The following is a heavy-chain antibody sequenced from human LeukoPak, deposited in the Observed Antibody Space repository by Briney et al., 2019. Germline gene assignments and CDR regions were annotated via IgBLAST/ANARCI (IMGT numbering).Heavy chain of an antibody. D-gene: IGHD1-1*01. CDR3: ARGNDYYYYMDV. CDR2: ICYSGST. CDR1: GVSISSYY. J-gene: IGHJ6*03. V-gene: IGHV4-59*01. Sequence: SETQSLTCTVSGVSISSYYWSWIRQPPGKGLEWIGYICYSGSTNYNPSLKSRVTISVDTSKNQFSLKLSSVTAADTAVYYCARGNDYYYYMDVWGKGTTVTVSS.